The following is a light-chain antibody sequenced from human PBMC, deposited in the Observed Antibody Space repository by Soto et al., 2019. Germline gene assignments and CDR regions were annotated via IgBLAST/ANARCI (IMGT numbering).Light chain of an antibody. CDR1: QSLVHIDGNTY. CDR3: MQATQSYT. J-gene: IGKJ2*01. Sequence: DIVLTQTRLSSPVTLGQPASISCRSSQSLVHIDGNTYFNWLQQRPGQPPRLLIYKISNRYPGVPHRFRGSGAGTDFTLKISRVEAEDVGVYYGMQATQSYTFGQGTRLEIK. V-gene: IGKV2-24*01. CDR2: KIS.